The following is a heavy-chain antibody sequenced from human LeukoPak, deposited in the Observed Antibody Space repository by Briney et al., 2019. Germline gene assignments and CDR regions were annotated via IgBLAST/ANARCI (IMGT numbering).Heavy chain of an antibody. V-gene: IGHV3-23*01. D-gene: IGHD5-18*01. J-gene: IGHJ3*02. CDR1: GFTFSSYA. Sequence: GGSLRLSCAASGFTFSSYAMSWVRQPPGKGLEWVSGISGSGGTTYYADSVKGRFTISRDDSKNTLYLQMNSLRAEDTAVYYCENRGYNYGLDAFDIWGQGTMVTVSS. CDR3: ENRGYNYGLDAFDI. CDR2: ISGSGGTT.